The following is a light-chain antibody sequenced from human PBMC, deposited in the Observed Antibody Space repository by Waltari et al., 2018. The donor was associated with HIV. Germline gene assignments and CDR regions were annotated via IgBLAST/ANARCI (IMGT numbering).Light chain of an antibody. CDR2: DAS. CDR1: QSVSSSY. CDR3: QQYGSSRWT. V-gene: IGKV3D-20*01. Sequence: EIVLTQSPATLYLSPGERATLSCGASQSVSSSYLAWYQQKPGLAPRLLIYDASSRATGIPDRFSGSGSGTDFTLTISRLEPEDFAVYYCQQYGSSRWTFGQGTKVEIK. J-gene: IGKJ1*01.